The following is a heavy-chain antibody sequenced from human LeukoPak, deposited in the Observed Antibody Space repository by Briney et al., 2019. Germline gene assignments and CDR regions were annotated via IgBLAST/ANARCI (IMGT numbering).Heavy chain of an antibody. V-gene: IGHV3-64*01. CDR3: ARVDSGSACAS. J-gene: IGHJ1*01. Sequence: GGSLRLSCAASGFTLSSYSMHWVRQAPGKGLEFVSAISKNGRNTYYGNSMKGRFTISRDISKNTLYLQMGSLRPEDMAVYYCARVDSGSACASWGQGILVTVSS. CDR2: ISKNGRNT. CDR1: GFTLSSYS. D-gene: IGHD6-19*01.